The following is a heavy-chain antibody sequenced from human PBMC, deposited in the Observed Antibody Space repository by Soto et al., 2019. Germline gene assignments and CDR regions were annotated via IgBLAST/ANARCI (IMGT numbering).Heavy chain of an antibody. CDR2: IYYSGST. CDR3: ARRSRDSSGHQDY. V-gene: IGHV4-39*01. CDR1: GGSISSSSYY. J-gene: IGHJ4*02. D-gene: IGHD3-22*01. Sequence: SETLSLTCTVSGGSISSSSYYWGWIRQPPGKGLEWIGSIYYSGSTYYNPSLKSRVTISVDTSKNQFSLKLSSVTAADTAVYYCARRSRDSSGHQDYWGQGTLVTVSS.